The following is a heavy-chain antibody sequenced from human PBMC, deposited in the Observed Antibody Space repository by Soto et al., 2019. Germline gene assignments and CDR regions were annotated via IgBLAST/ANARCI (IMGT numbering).Heavy chain of an antibody. V-gene: IGHV1-69*01. CDR2: TTAILGTR. D-gene: IGHD5-18*01. J-gene: IGHJ4*02. Sequence: QVQLVQSGAEVKKPGSSVKVSCKASGDTLSHYGVSWVRQVPGKGLEWMGGTTAILGTRDYAQKFQGRMTMPAEESTTTSEMELSFLTSADTAIYYSAAGDRRDTGDNWGQGTPVTVSS. CDR3: AAGDRRDTGDN. CDR1: GDTLSHYG.